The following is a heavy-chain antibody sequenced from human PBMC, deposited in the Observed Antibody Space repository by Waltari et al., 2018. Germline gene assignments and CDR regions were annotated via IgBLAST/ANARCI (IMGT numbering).Heavy chain of an antibody. CDR3: ATGGAPPEGAFDI. CDR1: GNTLTALS. CDR2: FDPEDADT. J-gene: IGHJ3*02. Sequence: QVQLVQSGAEVKKPGASVKVSCKVSGNTLTALSIHWVRQAPGKGLEWMGGFDPEDADTIYAQKFQGRVTMTEDTSTDTAYMELSSLRSEDTAVYYCATGGAPPEGAFDIWGQGTMVTVSS. V-gene: IGHV1-24*01. D-gene: IGHD3-16*01.